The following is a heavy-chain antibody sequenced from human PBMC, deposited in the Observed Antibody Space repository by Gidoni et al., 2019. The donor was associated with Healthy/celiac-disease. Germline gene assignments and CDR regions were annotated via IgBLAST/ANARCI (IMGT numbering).Heavy chain of an antibody. CDR1: GGSISSSSYY. V-gene: IGHV4-39*01. Sequence: QLQLQESGPGLVKPSETLSLTCTVSGGSISSSSYYWGWIRQPPGKGLEWIGRIYYSGSTYHNPSLKSRVTISVDTSKNQFSLKLSSVTAADTAVYYCARGSTYYYDSSGYFDYWGQGTLVTVSS. CDR3: ARGSTYYYDSSGYFDY. CDR2: IYYSGST. D-gene: IGHD3-22*01. J-gene: IGHJ4*02.